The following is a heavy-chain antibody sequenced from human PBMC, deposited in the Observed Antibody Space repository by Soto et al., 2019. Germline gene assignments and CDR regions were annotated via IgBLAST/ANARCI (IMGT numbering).Heavy chain of an antibody. CDR1: GFTFSSYS. V-gene: IGHV3-21*01. J-gene: IGHJ6*03. Sequence: PGGSLRLSCAASGFTFSSYSMNWVRQAPGKGLEWVSSISSSSSYIYYADSVKGRFTISRDNAKNSLYLQMNSLRAEDTAVYYCAREEVWEQQLALNYYYYYYMDVWGKGTTVTVSS. CDR2: ISSSSSYI. CDR3: AREEVWEQQLALNYYYYYYMDV. D-gene: IGHD6-13*01.